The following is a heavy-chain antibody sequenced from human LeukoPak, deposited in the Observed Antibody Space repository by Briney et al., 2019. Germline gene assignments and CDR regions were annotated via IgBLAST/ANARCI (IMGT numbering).Heavy chain of an antibody. J-gene: IGHJ5*02. D-gene: IGHD6-19*01. CDR3: AKDGRYSSGWFP. CDR1: GFTFSSYG. V-gene: IGHV3-30*18. CDR2: ISYDGSNK. Sequence: SGGSLRLSCAASGFTFSSYGMHWVRQAPGKGLEWVAVISYDGSNKYYADSVKGRFTISRDNSKNTLYLQMNSLRAEDTAVYYCAKDGRYSSGWFPWGQGTLVTVSS.